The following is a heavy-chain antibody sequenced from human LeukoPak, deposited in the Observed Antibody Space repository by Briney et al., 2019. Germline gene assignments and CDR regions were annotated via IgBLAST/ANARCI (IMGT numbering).Heavy chain of an antibody. J-gene: IGHJ6*03. CDR3: AREVYGSSWPYYYYYMDV. V-gene: IGHV4-38-2*02. CDR1: GYSISSGYY. Sequence: SETLSLTCTVSGYSISSGYYWGWIRQPPGKGLEWIGEINHSGSTNYNPSLKSRVTISVDTSKNQFSLKLSSVTAADTAVYYCAREVYGSSWPYYYYYMDVWGKGTTVTVSS. D-gene: IGHD6-13*01. CDR2: INHSGST.